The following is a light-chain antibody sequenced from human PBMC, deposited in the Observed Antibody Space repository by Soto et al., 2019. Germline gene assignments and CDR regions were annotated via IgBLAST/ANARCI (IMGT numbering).Light chain of an antibody. CDR2: KAS. CDR3: QQYNDLST. CDR1: QSISSW. J-gene: IGKJ4*01. V-gene: IGKV1-5*03. Sequence: DIQMSQSPSTLSASVGDRVTITCRASQSISSWLAWYQQKPGKAPKLLIYKASTLKSGVPSRFSGSGSGTEFTLAISSLQPEDFATYYCQQYNDLSTFGGGTKV.